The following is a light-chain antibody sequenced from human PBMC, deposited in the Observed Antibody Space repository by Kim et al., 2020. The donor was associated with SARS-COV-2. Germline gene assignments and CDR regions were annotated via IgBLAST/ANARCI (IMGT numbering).Light chain of an antibody. CDR3: GSYTIASTFV. Sequence: GQSITISCTGTGNDVGSFNYVSWFQQHPGKVTKLLIHDVTERPSGISSRFSGSKSGITASLTISGLQADDEADYYCGSYTIASTFVFGGGTQLTVL. CDR1: GNDVGSFNY. CDR2: DVT. V-gene: IGLV2-14*03. J-gene: IGLJ2*01.